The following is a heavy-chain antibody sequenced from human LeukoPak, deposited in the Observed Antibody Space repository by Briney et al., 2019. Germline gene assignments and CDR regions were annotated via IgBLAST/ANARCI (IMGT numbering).Heavy chain of an antibody. CDR1: GLTFSDYF. J-gene: IGHJ6*02. Sequence: PGGSLRLSCAGSGLTFSDYFMGWIRQAPGKGLEWVGRIKSKTDGGTTDYAAPVKGRFTISRDDSKNTLYLQMNSLKTEDTAVHYCTTLTGYCSGGSCQQLYYYYGMDVWGQGTTVTVSS. D-gene: IGHD2-15*01. CDR2: IKSKTDGGTT. V-gene: IGHV3-15*01. CDR3: TTLTGYCSGGSCQQLYYYYGMDV.